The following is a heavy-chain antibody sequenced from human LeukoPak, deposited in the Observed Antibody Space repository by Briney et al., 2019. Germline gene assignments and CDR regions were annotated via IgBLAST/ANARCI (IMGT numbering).Heavy chain of an antibody. CDR1: GFTFSNYW. V-gene: IGHV3-74*01. D-gene: IGHD4-17*01. CDR3: ASLSMVTPFDY. Sequence: PGGSLRLSCAASGFTFSNYWMHWVRQAPGKGLVWVSRINSDASSTSYADSVKGRFTISRDNAKSTLFLQMNGLRAEDTAVYYCASLSMVTPFDYWGQGTLVTVSS. J-gene: IGHJ4*02. CDR2: INSDASST.